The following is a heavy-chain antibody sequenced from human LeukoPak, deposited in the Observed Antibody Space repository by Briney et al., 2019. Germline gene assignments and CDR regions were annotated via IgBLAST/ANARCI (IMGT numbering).Heavy chain of an antibody. CDR1: GFAFGNYA. V-gene: IGHV3-23*01. CDR3: ARGGYSYGQLDY. CDR2: ISGSGGTT. Sequence: GGSLRLSCAASGFAFGNYAMSWVRQAPGKGLECVSGISGSGGTTAYADSVKGRFTISRDNAKNSLYLQMNSLRAEDTAVYYCARGGYSYGQLDYWGQGTLVTVSS. D-gene: IGHD5-18*01. J-gene: IGHJ4*02.